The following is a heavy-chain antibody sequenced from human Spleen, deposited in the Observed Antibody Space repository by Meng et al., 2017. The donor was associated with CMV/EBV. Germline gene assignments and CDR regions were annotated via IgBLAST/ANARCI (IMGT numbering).Heavy chain of an antibody. Sequence: SETLSLTCAVYGASFTGHYWSWIRQPPGKGLEWIGEINESGNTDYSPSLKSRVTISIDASKNHFSLKLSSVTAADTAVYYCARADFWSGSHPYFHHWGQGALVTVSS. CDR1: GASFTGHY. V-gene: IGHV4-34*01. CDR3: ARADFWSGSHPYFHH. D-gene: IGHD3-3*01. CDR2: INESGNT. J-gene: IGHJ4*02.